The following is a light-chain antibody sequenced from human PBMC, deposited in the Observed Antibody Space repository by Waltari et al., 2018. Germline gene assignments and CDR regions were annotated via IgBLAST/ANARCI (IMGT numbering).Light chain of an antibody. V-gene: IGLV2-14*01. CDR3: SSYTSTWV. CDR1: SSDFAVFNH. CDR2: DVS. Sequence: QSALTQSASVSGSPGQSITISCPGTSSDFAVFNHVSWYQQHPGKAPQLMIYDVSKRPSGGSNRFSGSKSGNTASLTISGLQAEDEADYYCSSYTSTWVFGGGTKLTVL. J-gene: IGLJ3*02.